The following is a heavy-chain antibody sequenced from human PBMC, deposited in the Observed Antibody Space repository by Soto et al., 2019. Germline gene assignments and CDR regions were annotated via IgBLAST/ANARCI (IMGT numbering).Heavy chain of an antibody. CDR3: ARAYRTSGYLQPEFFDY. CDR1: GGSFSGYH. D-gene: IGHD5-12*01. CDR2: INDSGST. V-gene: IGHV4-34*01. J-gene: IGHJ4*01. Sequence: QVQLQQWGAGLLKPSETLSLTCAVYGGSFSGYHWSWIRQPPGKGLEWIGEINDSGSTEYNPSLKSRVTISLNTPKNIFTQRLTSVTASDTALYYGARAYRTSGYLQPEFFDYWRHGTLVTVSS.